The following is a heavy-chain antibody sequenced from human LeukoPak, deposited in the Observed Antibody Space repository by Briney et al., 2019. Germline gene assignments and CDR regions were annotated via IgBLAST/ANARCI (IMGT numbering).Heavy chain of an antibody. Sequence: GGSLRLSCAASGFTFSSYSMNWVRQAPGKGLEWVSYISSSSSTIYYADSVKGRFTISRDNAKNSLYLQMNSLRAEDTAVYYCVLTRAGYSSPGWGQGTLVTVSS. J-gene: IGHJ4*02. V-gene: IGHV3-48*01. CDR3: VLTRAGYSSPG. D-gene: IGHD4/OR15-4a*01. CDR1: GFTFSSYS. CDR2: ISSSSSTI.